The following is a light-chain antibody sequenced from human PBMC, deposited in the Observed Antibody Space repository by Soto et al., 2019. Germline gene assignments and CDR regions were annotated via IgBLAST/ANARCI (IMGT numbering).Light chain of an antibody. CDR2: DAS. J-gene: IGKJ1*01. V-gene: IGKV1-5*01. CDR1: QTISTW. Sequence: DIPVTQSPPTLSASAGDRVTITCRASQTISTWMAWYQQKPGKAPKLLVYDASTLQSGVASRFSGSGSGTEFTLIISGLQPDDSATYYCQQYTNTNNPWMFGQGTKVDI. CDR3: QQYTNTNNPWM.